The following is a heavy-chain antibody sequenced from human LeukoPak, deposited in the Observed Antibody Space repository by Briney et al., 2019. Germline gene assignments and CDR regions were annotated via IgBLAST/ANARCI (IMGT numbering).Heavy chain of an antibody. CDR1: GFTFSSFW. V-gene: IGHV3-74*01. CDR2: INSDGTST. J-gene: IGHJ4*02. Sequence: GGSLRLSCAASGFTFSSFWMHWVRQAPGKGLVWVSRINSDGTSTGYADSAKGRFTISRDNAKNTLYLQMNSLRAEDTAVYYCASGLAYNYAYTMGYWGQGTLVTVSS. D-gene: IGHD5-18*01. CDR3: ASGLAYNYAYTMGY.